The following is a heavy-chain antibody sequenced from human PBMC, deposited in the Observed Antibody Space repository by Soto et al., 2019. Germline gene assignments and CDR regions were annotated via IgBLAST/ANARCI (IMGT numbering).Heavy chain of an antibody. CDR2: IDPSDSYT. Sequence: HGESLKISCKGSGYSFTSYWISWVRQMPGKGLEWRGRIDPSDSYTNYSPSFQGHVTISADKSISTAYLQWSSLKASDTAMYYCARHNCGGDCHDAFDIWGQGTMVTVSS. D-gene: IGHD2-21*02. CDR1: GYSFTSYW. CDR3: ARHNCGGDCHDAFDI. V-gene: IGHV5-10-1*01. J-gene: IGHJ3*02.